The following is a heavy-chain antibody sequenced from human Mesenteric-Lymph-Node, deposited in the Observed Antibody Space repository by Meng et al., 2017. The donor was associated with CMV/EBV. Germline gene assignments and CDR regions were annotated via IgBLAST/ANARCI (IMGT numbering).Heavy chain of an antibody. V-gene: IGHV3-48*03. CDR1: GFTFSSYE. CDR2: ISSSGSTI. J-gene: IGHJ6*02. Sequence: GESLKISCAASGFTFSSYEMNWVRQAPGKGLEWVSYISSSGSTIYYADSVKGRFTISRDNAKNSLYLQMNSLRAEDTAVYYCAKGGYGDSGYYYYAMDVWGQGTTVTVSS. CDR3: AKGGYGDSGYYYYAMDV. D-gene: IGHD2-21*02.